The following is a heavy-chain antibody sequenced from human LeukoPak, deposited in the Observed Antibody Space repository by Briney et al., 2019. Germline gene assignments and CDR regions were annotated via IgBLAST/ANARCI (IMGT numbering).Heavy chain of an antibody. J-gene: IGHJ4*02. CDR3: AKDGIAAAGTGYFDY. Sequence: GGSLRLSCAASGFTYSSYAMSWVRQAPGKELEWVSAISGSGGSPYYADSVKGRFTISRDNSKNTLYLQMNSLRAEDTAVYYCAKDGIAAAGTGYFDYWGQGTLVTVSS. V-gene: IGHV3-23*01. D-gene: IGHD6-13*01. CDR2: ISGSGGSP. CDR1: GFTYSSYA.